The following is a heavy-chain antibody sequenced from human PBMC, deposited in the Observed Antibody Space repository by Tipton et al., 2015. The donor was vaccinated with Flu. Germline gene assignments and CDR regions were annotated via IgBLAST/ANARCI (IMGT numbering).Heavy chain of an antibody. J-gene: IGHJ6*02. CDR2: IYYSGST. V-gene: IGHV4-59*01. CDR3: ARDSTNYDFWSGYSDYGMDV. Sequence: TLSLTCTVSGGSISSYYWSWIRQPPGKGLEWIGYIYYSGSTNYNPSLKSRVTISVDTSKNQFSLKLSSVTAADTAVYYCARDSTNYDFWSGYSDYGMDVWGQGTTVTVSS. CDR1: GGSISSYY. D-gene: IGHD3-3*01.